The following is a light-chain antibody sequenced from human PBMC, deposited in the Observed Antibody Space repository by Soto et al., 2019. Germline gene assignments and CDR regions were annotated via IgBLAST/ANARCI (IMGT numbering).Light chain of an antibody. Sequence: DIQLTQSPSSLSASVGDRVTITCRASQSVTTYLNWYQQKPGKAPKLLISAASSLRDGVPSRFSGSGSGTVFTLTINSLHPEDFATDYCQQSFSDPPLSFGGGT. CDR2: AAS. CDR3: QQSFSDPPLS. V-gene: IGKV1-39*01. J-gene: IGKJ4*01. CDR1: QSVTTY.